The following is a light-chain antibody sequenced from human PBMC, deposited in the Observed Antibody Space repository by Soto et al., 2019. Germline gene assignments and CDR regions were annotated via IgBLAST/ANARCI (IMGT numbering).Light chain of an antibody. V-gene: IGLV2-11*01. J-gene: IGLJ2*01. CDR2: DVN. CDR1: SSNVGGYAY. CDR3: CSYAGSYTFVV. Sequence: QSALTQPRSVSGSPGQSVTISCTGTSSNVGGYAYVSWYQQYPDKAPRLIIYDVNRRPWGVPDRFSGSRSGNTASLTISGLHAEDEADYYCCSYAGSYTFVVFGGGTKLTVL.